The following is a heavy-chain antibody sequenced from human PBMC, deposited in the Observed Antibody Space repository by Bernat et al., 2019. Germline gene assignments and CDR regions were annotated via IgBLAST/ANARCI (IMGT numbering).Heavy chain of an antibody. CDR1: GFTFSSYS. CDR2: ISSSSSYI. V-gene: IGHV3-21*01. CDR3: AREKDGDYGAFDI. Sequence: EVQLVESGGGLVKPGGSLRLSCAASGFTFSSYSMNWVRQAPGKGLEWVSSISSSSSYIYYADSVKGRFTISRDNAKNTLYLQMNSLRAEDTAVYYCAREKDGDYGAFDIWGQGTMVTVSS. D-gene: IGHD4-17*01. J-gene: IGHJ3*02.